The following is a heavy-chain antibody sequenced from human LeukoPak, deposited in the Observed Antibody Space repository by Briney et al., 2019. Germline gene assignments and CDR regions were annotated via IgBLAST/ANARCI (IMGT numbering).Heavy chain of an antibody. CDR2: ISSSGSTI. Sequence: GGSLRLSCAASGFTFSSYEMNWVRQAPGKGLEWVSYISSSGSTIYYADSVKGRFTISRDNAKNSLYLQMNSLRAEDTALYYCARTLYYYYMDVWGKGTTVTVSS. J-gene: IGHJ6*03. CDR1: GFTFSSYE. CDR3: ARTLYYYYMDV. V-gene: IGHV3-48*03.